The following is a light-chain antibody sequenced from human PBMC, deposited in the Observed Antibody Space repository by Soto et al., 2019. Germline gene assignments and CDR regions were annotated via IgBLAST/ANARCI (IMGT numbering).Light chain of an antibody. V-gene: IGKV1-27*01. CDR2: AAS. Sequence: DIQMTQSPSSLSASLGDRVTITCRASQGIGVYLAWFQQEPGNAPKLLIYAASTLQSGVPSRFSGSGSGTDFTLTVSSLQPEDVATYYCQKYNSAPLTFGGGTRVEIK. J-gene: IGKJ4*01. CDR1: QGIGVY. CDR3: QKYNSAPLT.